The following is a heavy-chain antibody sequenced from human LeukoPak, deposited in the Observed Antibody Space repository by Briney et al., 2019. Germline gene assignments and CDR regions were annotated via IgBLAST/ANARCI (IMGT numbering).Heavy chain of an antibody. Sequence: RGSLRLSCAASGFTFGSYWMSWVRQAPGKGPEWVANIKKDGSEKYYVDSVKGRFTISRDNAKKSLYLQMNSLRAEDTAVYYCARHLSGVTGYTYGRGIDYWGQGTLVTVSS. V-gene: IGHV3-7*01. J-gene: IGHJ4*02. D-gene: IGHD5-18*01. CDR2: IKKDGSEK. CDR1: GFTFGSYW. CDR3: ARHLSGVTGYTYGRGIDY.